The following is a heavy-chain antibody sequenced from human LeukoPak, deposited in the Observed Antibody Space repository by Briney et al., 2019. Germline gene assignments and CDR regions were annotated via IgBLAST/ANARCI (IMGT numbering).Heavy chain of an antibody. D-gene: IGHD2-2*01. CDR3: TTVSEPDCSSTSCLWAFDY. J-gene: IGHJ4*02. CDR1: GFTFSNAW. Sequence: GGSLRLSCAASGFTFSNAWMSWVRQAPGKGLEWVGRIKSKTDGGTTDYAAPVKGRFTISRDDSKNTLYLQVNSLKTEDTAVYYCTTVSEPDCSSTSCLWAFDYWGQGTLVTVSS. CDR2: IKSKTDGGTT. V-gene: IGHV3-15*01.